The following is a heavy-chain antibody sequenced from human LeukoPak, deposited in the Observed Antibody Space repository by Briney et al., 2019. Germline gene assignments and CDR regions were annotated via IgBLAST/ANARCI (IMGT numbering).Heavy chain of an antibody. J-gene: IGHJ4*02. CDR3: ARGRFYDFWSGYYDY. CDR1: GFTFGSYW. D-gene: IGHD3-3*01. Sequence: PGGSLRLSCAASGFTFGSYWMHWVRQAPGKGLVWVSRINTDGSSTSYADSVKGRFTISRDNAKNTLYLQMNSLRAEDTAVYYCARGRFYDFWSGYYDYWGQGTLVTVSS. CDR2: INTDGSST. V-gene: IGHV3-74*01.